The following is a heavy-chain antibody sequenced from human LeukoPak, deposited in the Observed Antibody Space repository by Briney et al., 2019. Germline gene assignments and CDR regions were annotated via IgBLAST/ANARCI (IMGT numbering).Heavy chain of an antibody. CDR2: ISAYNGNT. CDR1: GYTFTSYG. Sequence: ASVKDSCKACGYTFTSYGISWVRQPPGQGLEWMGWISAYNGNTNYAQKLQGRVTMTTDTSTSTAYMELRSLRSDDTAVYYCARDYDILTGYYKGLYPWGQGTLVTVSS. V-gene: IGHV1-18*01. J-gene: IGHJ5*02. CDR3: ARDYDILTGYYKGLYP. D-gene: IGHD3-9*01.